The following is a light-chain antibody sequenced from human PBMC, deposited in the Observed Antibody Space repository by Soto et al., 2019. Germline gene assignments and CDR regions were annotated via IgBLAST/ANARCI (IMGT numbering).Light chain of an antibody. CDR1: SSDIGDYDY. Sequence: QSALTQPAAVSGSPGQSITISCAGTSSDIGDYDYVSWYQHHPGKAPRLLIYEVSSRPSGVANRFSASKSGNTASLTISGLQAEDEADYYCTSFTATSTYVFGTGTKLTVL. J-gene: IGLJ1*01. V-gene: IGLV2-14*01. CDR3: TSFTATSTYV. CDR2: EVS.